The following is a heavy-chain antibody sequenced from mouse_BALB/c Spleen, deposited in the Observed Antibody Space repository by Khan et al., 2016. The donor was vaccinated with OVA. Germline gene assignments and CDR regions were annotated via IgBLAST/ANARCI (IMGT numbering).Heavy chain of an antibody. CDR3: ATIYYEYG. CDR2: IYPGDGDT. CDR1: GYTFTSYW. Sequence: QVQLQQSGAELARPGASVKLSCKASGYTFTSYWMQWVKQRPGQGLEWIGAIYPGDGDTRYTQKFKGKATLTADKSSSTAYMQLSSLASEDSAVCYCATIYYEYGWGQGTMVTVSA. D-gene: IGHD2-4*01. J-gene: IGHJ3*02. V-gene: IGHV1-87*01.